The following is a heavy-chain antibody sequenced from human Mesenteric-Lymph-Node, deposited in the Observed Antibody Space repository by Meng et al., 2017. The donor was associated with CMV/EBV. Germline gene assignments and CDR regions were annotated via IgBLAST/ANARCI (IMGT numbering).Heavy chain of an antibody. CDR3: ARGSSYDILTGYFDY. CDR2: INHSGRT. J-gene: IGHJ4*02. Sequence: QVQLSQWGAGLFKPSETLSVTCAVYGGSFSGYYWNWIRQSPEKGLEWIGEINHSGRTTYNPSFTSRIIISVDTSTNQISLNMSSVTAADTAVYYCARGSSYDILTGYFDYWGQGALVTVSS. D-gene: IGHD3-9*01. CDR1: GGSFSGYY. V-gene: IGHV4-34*01.